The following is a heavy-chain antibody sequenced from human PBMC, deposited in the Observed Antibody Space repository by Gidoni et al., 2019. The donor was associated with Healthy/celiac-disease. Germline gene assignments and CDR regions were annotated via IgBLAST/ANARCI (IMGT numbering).Heavy chain of an antibody. CDR3: ARGERNYDFWSGYYTGAFDF. Sequence: QLQLQKSGPGLVKPSETLSLTCSVSGDPFSSSNYYWGWIRQPPGKGLEWIGSIYYSGDNYYNPSLKSRVTISVDTSKNQFSLRLSSVIAADTAVYYCARGERNYDFWSGYYTGAFDFWGQGTLVTVSS. CDR1: GDPFSSSNYY. V-gene: IGHV4-39*01. J-gene: IGHJ4*02. CDR2: IYYSGDN. D-gene: IGHD3-3*01.